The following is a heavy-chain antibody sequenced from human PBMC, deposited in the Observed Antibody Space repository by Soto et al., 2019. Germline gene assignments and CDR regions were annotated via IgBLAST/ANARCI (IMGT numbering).Heavy chain of an antibody. D-gene: IGHD5-12*01. J-gene: IGHJ5*02. CDR1: GYTFVDYA. CDR2: LKPNTGNI. CDR3: SREAIVAENGFDP. Sequence: QVQLVQSGAEVKRPGASVKVSCRASGYTFVDYALHWVRQAPGQGLEWVGWLKPNTGNIKYSHKFEDRVSITRDTATSTAYMELRGLRSEDTAVYFCSREAIVAENGFDPWGQGTLVTVSS. V-gene: IGHV1-3*01.